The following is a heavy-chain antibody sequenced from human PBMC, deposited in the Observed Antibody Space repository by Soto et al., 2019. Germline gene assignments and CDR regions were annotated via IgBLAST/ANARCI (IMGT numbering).Heavy chain of an antibody. Sequence: GGSLRLPCAASGFTFDDYAMHWVRQAPGKGLEWVSGISWNSGSIGYADSVKGRFTISRDNAKNSLYLQMNSLRAEDTALYYCAKDMGGSGYAYYFDYWGQGTLVTVSS. CDR1: GFTFDDYA. CDR2: ISWNSGSI. V-gene: IGHV3-9*01. CDR3: AKDMGGSGYAYYFDY. D-gene: IGHD3-22*01. J-gene: IGHJ4*02.